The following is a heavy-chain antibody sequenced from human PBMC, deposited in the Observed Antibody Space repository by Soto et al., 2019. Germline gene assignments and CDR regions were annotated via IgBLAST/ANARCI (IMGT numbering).Heavy chain of an antibody. CDR1: GGSISSGGYY. D-gene: IGHD5-18*01. CDR3: VREADGAMFTG. Sequence: QVQLQESGPGLVKPSQTLSLTCTVSGGSISSGGYYWSLIRQQPGKVLEWMGYIFYTGSTYYNPYLQSRVTISVDTSKIQFSLRLNSATAADMYVYYSVREADGAMFTGWGQGTLVTVSS. J-gene: IGHJ4*02. CDR2: IFYTGST. V-gene: IGHV4-31*03.